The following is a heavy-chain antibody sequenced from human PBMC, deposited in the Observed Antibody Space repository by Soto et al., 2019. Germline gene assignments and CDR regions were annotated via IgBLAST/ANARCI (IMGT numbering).Heavy chain of an antibody. CDR3: AKESTATTVRDLGDNYYYGMDV. CDR2: ISHDGSKR. CDR1: GFTFRSYG. Sequence: QVQLVESGGGVVQPGRSLRLSCAASGFTFRSYGIHWVRQAPGKGLEWVAVISHDGSKRYYADSVRGRFTISRDNSKNTLSLQMNSLRAEDTAVYYCAKESTATTVRDLGDNYYYGMDVWGQGTTVSVSS. J-gene: IGHJ6*02. V-gene: IGHV3-30*18. D-gene: IGHD4-4*01.